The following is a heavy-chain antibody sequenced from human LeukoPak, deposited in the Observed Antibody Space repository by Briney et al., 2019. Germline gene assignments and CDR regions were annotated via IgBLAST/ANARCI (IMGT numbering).Heavy chain of an antibody. CDR2: ISGSGSRT. V-gene: IGHV3-23*01. D-gene: IGHD4-17*01. CDR1: GFTFSNYA. Sequence: PGGSLRLSCAASGFTFSNYAMSWVRQAPGKGLEWVSAISGSGSRTYYADSVKGRFTISRDNSKNTLYLQMNSLRAEDTAVYYCAKNGDYEGYKWFDPWGQGTLVAVSS. CDR3: AKNGDYEGYKWFDP. J-gene: IGHJ5*02.